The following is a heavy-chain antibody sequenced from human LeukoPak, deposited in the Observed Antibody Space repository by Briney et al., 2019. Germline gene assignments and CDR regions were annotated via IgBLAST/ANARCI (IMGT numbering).Heavy chain of an antibody. V-gene: IGHV3-64*04. D-gene: IGHD2-2*01. J-gene: IGHJ6*02. CDR1: GFTFSSYA. CDR3: ATVYSSSPLRPMDV. CDR2: ISSNGGST. Sequence: GGSLRLSCSASGFTFSSYAMHWARQAPGKGLEYVSAISSNGGSTYYADSVKGRFTISRDNSKNTLYLQMNSLRAEDTAVYYCATVYSSSPLRPMDVWGQGTRSPSP.